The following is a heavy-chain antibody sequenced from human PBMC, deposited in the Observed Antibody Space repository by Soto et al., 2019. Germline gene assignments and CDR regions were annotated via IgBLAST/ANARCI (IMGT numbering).Heavy chain of an antibody. D-gene: IGHD3-9*01. J-gene: IGHJ4*02. CDR3: ARVRTGYFDY. CDR2: IYYNGKT. CDR1: GGAIHDHY. V-gene: IGHV4-59*11. Sequence: SETLSLTCTLSGGAIHDHYWGFIREPPGKGLEGIGYIYYNGKTNYNPSLESLATISVDRSRKQFSLRPTSLTAADTAVYYCARVRTGYFDYWGRGALVTVS.